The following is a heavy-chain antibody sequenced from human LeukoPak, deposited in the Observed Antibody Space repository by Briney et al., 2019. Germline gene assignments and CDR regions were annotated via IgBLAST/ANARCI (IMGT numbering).Heavy chain of an antibody. J-gene: IGHJ6*03. CDR2: IYYSGST. CDR3: ARGLEYYDYVWGSYRYPSGYYMDV. CDR1: GGSITSYY. V-gene: IGHV4-59*01. D-gene: IGHD3-16*02. Sequence: SETLSLTCTVSGGSITSYYWSWIRQPPGKGLEWIGYIYYSGSTNCNPSLKSRVTISVDTSKNQFSLKLRSVTAADTAVYYCARGLEYYDYVWGSYRYPSGYYMDVWGKGTTVTISS.